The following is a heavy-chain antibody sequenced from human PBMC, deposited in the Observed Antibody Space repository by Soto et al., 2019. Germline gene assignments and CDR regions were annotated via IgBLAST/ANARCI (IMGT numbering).Heavy chain of an antibody. CDR2: IIPIFGTA. CDR1: GGTFSSYA. Sequence: SVKVSCKASGGTFSSYAISWVRQAPGQGLEWMGGIIPIFGTANYAQKFQGRVTITADGSTSTAYMELSSLRSEDTAVYYCARDGGSSSWYRSWFDPWGQGTLVTVSS. CDR3: ARDGGSSSWYRSWFDP. V-gene: IGHV1-69*13. J-gene: IGHJ5*02. D-gene: IGHD6-13*01.